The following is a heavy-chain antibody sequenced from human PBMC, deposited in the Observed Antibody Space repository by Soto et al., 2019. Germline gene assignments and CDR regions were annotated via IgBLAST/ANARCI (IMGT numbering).Heavy chain of an antibody. Sequence: SETLSLTCAVSGVSISSDAYYWSWIRQHPGKGLEWIGYISYSGSTYYNPSLKRRVTISVDTSKNQFSLKLSSVTAADTAVYYCARHGGTAMVFSRTRPHYYSGMDVGGQGTSVTVSS. CDR2: ISYSGST. V-gene: IGHV4-30-2*03. J-gene: IGHJ6*02. D-gene: IGHD5-18*01. CDR3: ARHGGTAMVFSRTRPHYYSGMDV. CDR1: GVSISSDAYY.